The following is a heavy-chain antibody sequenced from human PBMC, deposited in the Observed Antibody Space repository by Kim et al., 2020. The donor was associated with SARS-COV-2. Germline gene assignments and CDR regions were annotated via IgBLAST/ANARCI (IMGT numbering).Heavy chain of an antibody. D-gene: IGHD6-13*01. Sequence: SETLSLTCAVYGGSFSGYYWSWIRQPPGKGLEWIGEINHSGSTNYNPSLKSRVTISVDTSKNQFSLKLSSVTAADTAVYYCATRHPPGIAAAGTAGGFDYWGQGTLVTVSS. V-gene: IGHV4-34*01. CDR2: INHSGST. CDR1: GGSFSGYY. J-gene: IGHJ4*02. CDR3: ATRHPPGIAAAGTAGGFDY.